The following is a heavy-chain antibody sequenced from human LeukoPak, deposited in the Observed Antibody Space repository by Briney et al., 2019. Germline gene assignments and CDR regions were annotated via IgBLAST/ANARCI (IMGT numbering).Heavy chain of an antibody. CDR2: IYHSGST. D-gene: IGHD1-20*01. J-gene: IGHJ3*02. Sequence: SQTLSLTGAVSGGSNSSGGYSWSWIRQPPGKGLEWIGYIYHSGSTYYNPSLKSRVTISVDTSKNQFSLKLSSVTAADTAVYYCARDSGITGTTHTFDIWGQGTMVTVSS. CDR1: GGSNSSGGYS. CDR3: ARDSGITGTTHTFDI. V-gene: IGHV4-30-2*05.